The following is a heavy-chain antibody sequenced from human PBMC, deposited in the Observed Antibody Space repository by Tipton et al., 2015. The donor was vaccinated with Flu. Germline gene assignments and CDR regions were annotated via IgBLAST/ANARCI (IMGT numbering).Heavy chain of an antibody. J-gene: IGHJ4*02. CDR1: GYTFGGYF. D-gene: IGHD1-1*01. V-gene: IGHV1-2*06. Sequence: QLVQSRAEVKKPGASVNVSCKTSGYTFGGYFLHWVRQAPGQGLEWMGRINPHSGGTNYAQKFQGRITITRDTSTATMYMELSSLRSDDTAVYYCARVGAWNDLEFWGQGTLVNVSS. CDR3: ARVGAWNDLEF. CDR2: INPHSGGT.